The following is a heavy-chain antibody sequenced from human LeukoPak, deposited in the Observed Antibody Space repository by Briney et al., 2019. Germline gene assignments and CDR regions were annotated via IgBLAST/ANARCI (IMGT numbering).Heavy chain of an antibody. CDR1: GYTFTNYH. CDR2: IIPILGIA. D-gene: IGHD3-22*01. J-gene: IGHJ6*02. CDR3: ARGHEAKFYHYDSSGYGMDV. Sequence: SVKLSCKASGYTFTNYHISWVRQAPGQGLEWMGRIIPILGIANYAQKFQGRVTITADKSTSTVYMELSSLRSEDTAVYYCARGHEAKFYHYDSSGYGMDVWGQGTTVTVSS. V-gene: IGHV1-69*04.